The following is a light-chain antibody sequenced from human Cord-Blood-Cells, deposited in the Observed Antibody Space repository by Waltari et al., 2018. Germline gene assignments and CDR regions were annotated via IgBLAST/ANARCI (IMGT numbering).Light chain of an antibody. J-gene: IGLJ3*02. CDR3: CSYAGSSTLWV. CDR2: EGS. V-gene: IGLV2-23*01. Sequence: QSALTQPASVSGSPGQSITISCTGTPIDVGSYNLVSWYQQHPGKAPKLMIYEGSKRPSGVSNRFSGSKSGNTASLTISGLQAEDEADYYCCSYAGSSTLWVFGGGTKLTVL. CDR1: PIDVGSYNL.